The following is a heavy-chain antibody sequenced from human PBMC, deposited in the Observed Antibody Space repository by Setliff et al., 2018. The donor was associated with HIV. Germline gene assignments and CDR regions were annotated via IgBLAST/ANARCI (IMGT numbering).Heavy chain of an antibody. D-gene: IGHD2-21*01. CDR1: GYTFTNYG. Sequence: ASAKVSCKASGYTFTNYGISWVRQAPGQGLEWMGWISTYNGNTKYVQKLQGRVTMTTDTSTSTAYMELRSLRSDDTAMYYCARPSSPDCGGDCYPDAFDIWGRGTMVTVSS. J-gene: IGHJ3*02. CDR3: ARPSSPDCGGDCYPDAFDI. CDR2: ISTYNGNT. V-gene: IGHV1-18*01.